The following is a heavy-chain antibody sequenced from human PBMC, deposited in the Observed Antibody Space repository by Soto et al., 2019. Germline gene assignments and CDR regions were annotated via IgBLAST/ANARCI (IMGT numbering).Heavy chain of an antibody. CDR2: INPNSGGT. J-gene: IGHJ6*02. CDR1: GYTFTGYY. V-gene: IGHV1-2*04. D-gene: IGHD6-19*01. Sequence: QVQLVQSGAEVKKPGASVKVSCKASGYTFTGYYMHWVRQAPGQGLEWMGWINPNSGGTNYAQKFQGWGTMTRATSIGTAYMGVGGLRSGDTAVYCCARGLAVAGVRYYYEGMDVWGQGTTVTVSS. CDR3: ARGLAVAGVRYYYEGMDV.